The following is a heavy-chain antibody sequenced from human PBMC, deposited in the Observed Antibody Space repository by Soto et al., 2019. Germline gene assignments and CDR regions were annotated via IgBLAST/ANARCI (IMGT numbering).Heavy chain of an antibody. Sequence: SETLSLTCTVSGGSVTSYYWSCIRQPPGKTLEWIGTIYYSGSTNYNPSLKSRVTISVDTSKNQFSLKLGSVTAADTAVYFCARALYGSGVLDVWGQGTTVTVSS. CDR3: ARALYGSGVLDV. CDR1: GGSVTSYY. CDR2: IYYSGST. J-gene: IGHJ6*02. D-gene: IGHD3-10*01. V-gene: IGHV4-59*02.